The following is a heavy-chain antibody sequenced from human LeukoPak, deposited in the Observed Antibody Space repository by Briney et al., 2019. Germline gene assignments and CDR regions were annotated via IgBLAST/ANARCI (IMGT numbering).Heavy chain of an antibody. J-gene: IGHJ4*02. CDR3: ARGSAEFDY. Sequence: PSETLSLTCTVSGGSISSGSYYWSWIRQPAGKGLGWIGRIYTSGSTNYNPSLKSRVTISVDTSKNQFSLKLSSVTAADTAVYYCARGSAEFDYWGQGTLVTVS. CDR1: GGSISSGSYY. CDR2: IYTSGST. D-gene: IGHD6-13*01. V-gene: IGHV4-61*02.